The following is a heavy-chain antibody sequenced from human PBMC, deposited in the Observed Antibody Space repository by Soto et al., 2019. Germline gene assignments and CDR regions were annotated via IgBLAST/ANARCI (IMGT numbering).Heavy chain of an antibody. J-gene: IGHJ5*02. CDR2: IYTSGST. CDR3: ARDLTRHYGDYPFDP. Sequence: QVQLQESGPGLVKPSETLSLTCTVSGGSISSYYWSWIRQPAGKGLEWIGRIYTSGSTNYNPSLKVGVPMSGDTSKNQFSLKLSSVTAADTAVYYGARDLTRHYGDYPFDPWGQGTLVTVSS. V-gene: IGHV4-4*07. D-gene: IGHD4-17*01. CDR1: GGSISSYY.